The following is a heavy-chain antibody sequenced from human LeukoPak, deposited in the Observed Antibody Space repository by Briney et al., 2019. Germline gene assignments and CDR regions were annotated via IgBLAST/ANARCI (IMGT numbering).Heavy chain of an antibody. CDR1: GYGFTGYY. CDR3: ARDPYSNSGSYKD. D-gene: IGHD3-10*01. V-gene: IGHV1-2*02. J-gene: IGHJ4*02. Sequence: GASVKVSCKASGYGFTGYYLHWVRQTPGQGFEWLGWINPNTGGAHYAQSFQGRVTMTRDTSISTVYMELSRLTSDDTAIYYCARDPYSNSGSYKDWGQGTLVTVSS. CDR2: INPNTGGA.